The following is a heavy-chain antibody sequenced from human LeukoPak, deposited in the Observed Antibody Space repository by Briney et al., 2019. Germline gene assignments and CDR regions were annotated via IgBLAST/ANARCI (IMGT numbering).Heavy chain of an antibody. Sequence: GGSLRLSCAASGFTFSDYFMSWIRQAPGKGLEWVSLIIASSGSTVYADSVKGRFTISRDNSKNTLYLQMNSLRAEDTAVYYCAKGAYDYVEIGYFDHWGQGTLLRLL. CDR2: IIASSGST. D-gene: IGHD5-12*01. V-gene: IGHV3-23*01. J-gene: IGHJ4*02. CDR1: GFTFSDYF. CDR3: AKGAYDYVEIGYFDH.